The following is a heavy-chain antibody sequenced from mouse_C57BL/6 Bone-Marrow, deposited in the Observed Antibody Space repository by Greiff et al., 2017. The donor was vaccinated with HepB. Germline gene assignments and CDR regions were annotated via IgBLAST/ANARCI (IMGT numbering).Heavy chain of an antibody. CDR3: ARRRDPLLPRFDY. CDR1: GYTFTSYW. V-gene: IGHV1-52*01. Sequence: QVQLQQPGAELVRPGSSVKLSCKASGYTFTSYWMHWVKQRPIQGLEWIGNIDPSDSETHYNQKFKDKATLTVDKSSSTAYMQLSSLTSEDSAVYYCARRRDPLLPRFDYWGQGTTLTVSS. D-gene: IGHD2-12*01. J-gene: IGHJ2*01. CDR2: IDPSDSET.